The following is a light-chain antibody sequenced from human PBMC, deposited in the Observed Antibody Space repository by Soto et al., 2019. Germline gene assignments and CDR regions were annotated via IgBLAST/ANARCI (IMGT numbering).Light chain of an antibody. CDR3: QQSYTTLFT. Sequence: DIQMTQSPSSLSASVGDRVTITCRASQTINNYLNWYQQKPGKAPKLLIYAASSLQSGVPSRFSGGGSGTAFTLTISSLQPEDFATYDCQQSYTTLFTFGPGTKVDIK. CDR2: AAS. V-gene: IGKV1-39*01. CDR1: QTINNY. J-gene: IGKJ3*01.